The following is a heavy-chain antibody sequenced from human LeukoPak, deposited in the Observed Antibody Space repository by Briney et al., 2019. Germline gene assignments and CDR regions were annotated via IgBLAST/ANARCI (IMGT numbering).Heavy chain of an antibody. Sequence: PSETLSLTCAVYGGSFSGYYWSWSRQPPGKGLEWIGEINHSGSTNYNPSLKSRVTISVDTSKNQFSLKLSSVTAADTAVYYCASHYTAMVNEGDPADAFDIWGQGTMVTVSS. CDR3: ASHYTAMVNEGDPADAFDI. CDR2: INHSGST. J-gene: IGHJ3*02. D-gene: IGHD5-18*01. V-gene: IGHV4-34*01. CDR1: GGSFSGYY.